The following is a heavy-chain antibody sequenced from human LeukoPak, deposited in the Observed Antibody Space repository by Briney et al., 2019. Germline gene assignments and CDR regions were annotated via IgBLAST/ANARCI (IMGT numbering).Heavy chain of an antibody. CDR1: GGTFSSYA. V-gene: IGHV1-69*04. CDR3: ARDSLGGYGDYADY. J-gene: IGHJ4*02. CDR2: IIPILGIA. Sequence: ASVKVSCKASGGTFSSYAISWVRQAPGQGLEWMGRIIPILGIANYAQKFQGRVTMTTDTSTSTAYMELRSLRSDDTAVYYCARDSLGGYGDYADYWGQGTLVTVSS. D-gene: IGHD4-17*01.